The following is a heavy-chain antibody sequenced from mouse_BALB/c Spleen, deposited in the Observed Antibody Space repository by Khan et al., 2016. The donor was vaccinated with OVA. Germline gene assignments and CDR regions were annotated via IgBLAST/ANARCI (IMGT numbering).Heavy chain of an antibody. CDR3: ARTPYFSYTMAC. J-gene: IGHJ4*01. CDR2: INTYTGEP. CDR1: GYTFTSFG. V-gene: IGHV9-3-1*01. D-gene: IGHD2-10*01. Sequence: QIQLVQSGPELKKPGETVKISCKASGYTFTSFGMNWVKQAPGKGLEWMGWINTYTGEPTYADDFKGRFAFSLETSASTAYLQINNLKNEDTATYFCARTPYFSYTMACWGQGTSVTVSS.